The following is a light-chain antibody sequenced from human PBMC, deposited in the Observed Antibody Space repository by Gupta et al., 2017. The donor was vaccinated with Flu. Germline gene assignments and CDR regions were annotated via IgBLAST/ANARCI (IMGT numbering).Light chain of an antibody. J-gene: IGKJ2*03. Sequence: IVVTQSPLSLLVTLGEPASVTCMSSRSLMHSIRHNYLDWYLQKPGQSPQLLIYVASNRPSGVPDRFSGSGSGTDFTLKISRVEAEDVGVYYCMQALRTPYSFGQGTKLEIK. CDR2: VAS. CDR1: RSLMHSIRHNY. CDR3: MQALRTPYS. V-gene: IGKV2-28*01.